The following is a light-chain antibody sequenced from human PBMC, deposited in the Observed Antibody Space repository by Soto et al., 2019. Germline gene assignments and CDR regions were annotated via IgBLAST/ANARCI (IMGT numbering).Light chain of an antibody. CDR3: QQYNFLWT. J-gene: IGKJ1*01. Sequence: DIQMTQSPSTLSASVGDRVTITCRASQSINSWLAWYQQKPGKAPKLLIYDATTLESWVPSRFSGSESGTEFTLTISSLQPEDFATYYCQQYNFLWTFGQGTKVEVK. CDR1: QSINSW. CDR2: DAT. V-gene: IGKV1-5*01.